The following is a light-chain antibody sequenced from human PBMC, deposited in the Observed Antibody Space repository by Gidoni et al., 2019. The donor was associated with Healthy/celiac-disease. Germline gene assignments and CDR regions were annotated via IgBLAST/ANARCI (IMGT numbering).Light chain of an antibody. CDR1: SSDVGAYDY. CDR3: SSYTSSSIPYV. V-gene: IGLV2-14*01. J-gene: IGLJ1*01. CDR2: DVS. Sequence: QSALTQPASVSGSPGQSITISCTGTSSDVGAYDYVSWYQQHPGKAPKFIIYDVSNRPSGVSNRFSGSKSGNTASLTISGLQAEDEADYYCSSYTSSSIPYVFGTGTKVTVL.